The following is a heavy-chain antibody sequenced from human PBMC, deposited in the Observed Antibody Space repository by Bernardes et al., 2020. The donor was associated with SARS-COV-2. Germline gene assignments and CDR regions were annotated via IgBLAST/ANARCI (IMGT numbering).Heavy chain of an antibody. CDR1: GFTFSRYT. V-gene: IGHV3-23*01. Sequence: GSLSLSCEVSGFTFSRYTMNWVRPAPGKGLEWVSTITDSGDSTYYADSVKGRFTISRDNSKDRLYLQMNSLRAEDTAVYFCAKRRVEWELLHYFDSWGQGTLVTVSS. CDR2: ITDSGDST. D-gene: IGHD1-26*01. CDR3: AKRRVEWELLHYFDS. J-gene: IGHJ4*02.